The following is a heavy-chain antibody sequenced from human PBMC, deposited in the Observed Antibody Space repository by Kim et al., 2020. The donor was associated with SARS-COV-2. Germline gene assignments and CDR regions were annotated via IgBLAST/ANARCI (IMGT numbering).Heavy chain of an antibody. V-gene: IGHV3-30*18. CDR1: GFTFSSYG. Sequence: GGSLRLSCAASGFTFSSYGMHWVRQAPGKGLEWVAVISYDGSNKYYADSVKGRFTISRDNSKNTLYLQMNSLRAEDTAVYYCAKVGSWELLRYAFDIWG. J-gene: IGHJ3*02. CDR2: ISYDGSNK. D-gene: IGHD1-26*01. CDR3: AKVGSWELLRYAFDI.